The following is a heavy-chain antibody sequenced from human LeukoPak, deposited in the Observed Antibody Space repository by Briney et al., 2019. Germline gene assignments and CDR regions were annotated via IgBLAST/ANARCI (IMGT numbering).Heavy chain of an antibody. CDR1: GYTFTGYY. J-gene: IGHJ3*02. CDR3: ARDNPVIAMVNTMIVVVITPKYAFDI. Sequence: ASVKVSCKASGYTFTGYYMHRVRQAPGQGLEWMGWINPNSGGTNYAQKFQGRVTMTRDTSISTAYMELSRLRSDDTAVYYCARDNPVIAMVNTMIVVVITPKYAFDIWGQGTMVTVSS. D-gene: IGHD3-22*01. V-gene: IGHV1-2*02. CDR2: INPNSGGT.